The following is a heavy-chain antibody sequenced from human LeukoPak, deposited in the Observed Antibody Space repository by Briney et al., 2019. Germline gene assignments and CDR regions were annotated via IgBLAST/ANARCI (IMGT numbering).Heavy chain of an antibody. J-gene: IGHJ4*02. CDR2: IGTAGDT. D-gene: IGHD4-17*01. CDR3: ARATVTQNFDY. CDR1: GFTFSSYD. V-gene: IGHV3-13*01. Sequence: GGSLRLSCAASGFTFSSYDMHWVRQATGKGLEWVSAIGTAGDTYYPGSVKGRFTISRENAKNSLYLQMNSLRAGDTAVYYCARATVTQNFDYWGQGTLVTVSS.